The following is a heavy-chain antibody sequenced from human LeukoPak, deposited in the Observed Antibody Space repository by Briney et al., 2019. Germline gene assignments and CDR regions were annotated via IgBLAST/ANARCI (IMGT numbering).Heavy chain of an antibody. V-gene: IGHV3-48*04. CDR3: ASGSYLMMDGMDV. CDR1: GFTFSSYS. CDR2: ISSSSSTI. J-gene: IGHJ6*02. Sequence: GGSLRLSCAASGFTFSSYSMNWVRQAPGKGLEWVSYISSSSSTIYYADSVKGRFTISRDNAKNSLYLQMNSLRAEDTAVYYCASGSYLMMDGMDVWGQGTTVTVSS. D-gene: IGHD1-26*01.